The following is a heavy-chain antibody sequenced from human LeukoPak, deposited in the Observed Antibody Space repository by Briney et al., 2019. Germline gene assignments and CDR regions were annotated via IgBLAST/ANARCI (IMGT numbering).Heavy chain of an antibody. V-gene: IGHV4-59*12. D-gene: IGHD3-10*01. CDR1: GGSIGSYY. Sequence: SETLSLTCTVSGGSIGSYYWSWIRQPPGKGLEWIGYIYYSGSTNYNPSLKSRVTISLHTSKNQFSLKLSSVTAADTAVYYCARARPVHYYGSGSYLYYFDYWGQGTLVTVSS. CDR2: IYYSGST. J-gene: IGHJ4*02. CDR3: ARARPVHYYGSGSYLYYFDY.